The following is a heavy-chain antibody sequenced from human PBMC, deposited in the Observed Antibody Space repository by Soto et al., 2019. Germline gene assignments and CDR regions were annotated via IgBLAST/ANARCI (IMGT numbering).Heavy chain of an antibody. D-gene: IGHD3-3*01. J-gene: IGHJ3*02. Sequence: QVQLVQSGAEVKKPGASVKVSCKASGYTFTGYYMHWVRQAPGQGLEWMGWINPNSGGTNYAQKFQGWVTMTRDTSISTAYMELSRLRSDDTAVYYCARGADYDFWRGPADAFDIWGQGTMVTVSS. CDR1: GYTFTGYY. CDR2: INPNSGGT. CDR3: ARGADYDFWRGPADAFDI. V-gene: IGHV1-2*04.